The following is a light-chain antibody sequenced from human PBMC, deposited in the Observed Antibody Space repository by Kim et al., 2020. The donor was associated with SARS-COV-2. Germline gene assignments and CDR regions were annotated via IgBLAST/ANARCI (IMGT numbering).Light chain of an antibody. CDR1: SLRNYY. J-gene: IGLJ3*02. CDR3: NSRDSSGDHVV. CDR2: GKY. Sequence: AVGQTVRLTSQGDSLRNYYASWYQQRPGQAPVLVLYGKYNRPSGIPDRFSGSASGNTASLTITGAQAEDEADYYCNSRDSSGDHVVFGGGTKLTVL. V-gene: IGLV3-19*01.